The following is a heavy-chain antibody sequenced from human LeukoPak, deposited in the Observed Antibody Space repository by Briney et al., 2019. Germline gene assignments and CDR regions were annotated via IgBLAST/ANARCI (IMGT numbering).Heavy chain of an antibody. Sequence: GGSLRLSCAASGFTFSSYGMSWVRQAPGKGLEWVSAISGSGGSTYYADSVKGRFTISRDSSKNTLFLQMNRLRPEDAAVYYCAKAPVTTCRGAYCYPFDYWGLGTLVTVSS. V-gene: IGHV3-23*01. CDR2: ISGSGGST. D-gene: IGHD2-21*01. J-gene: IGHJ4*02. CDR1: GFTFSSYG. CDR3: AKAPVTTCRGAYCYPFDY.